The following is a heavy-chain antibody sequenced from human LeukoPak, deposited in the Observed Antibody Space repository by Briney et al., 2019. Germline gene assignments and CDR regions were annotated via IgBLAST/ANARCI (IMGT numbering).Heavy chain of an antibody. V-gene: IGHV3-7*01. J-gene: IGHJ6*03. D-gene: IGHD3-3*01. CDR3: AREGLRFLERYYMDV. CDR2: IKQDGSGK. Sequence: GGSLRLSCAASGFTFSRYWMSWVRQAPGKGLEWVANIKQDGSGKYYVDSVKGRFTISRDNAKNSLYLQMNSLRAEDTAVYYCAREGLRFLERYYMDVWGKGTTVTVSS. CDR1: GFTFSRYW.